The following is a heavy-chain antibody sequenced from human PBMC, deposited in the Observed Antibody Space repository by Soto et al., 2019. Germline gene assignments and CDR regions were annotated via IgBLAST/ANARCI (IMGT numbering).Heavy chain of an antibody. D-gene: IGHD6-13*01. CDR1: GGSVSSNSYY. J-gene: IGHJ6*02. CDR3: ARHPVAGVNSFYGMDV. V-gene: IGHV4-39*01. Sequence: SETLSLTCSVSGGSVSSNSYYWGWIRQPPGKGLEWIGTISYSGSTYYNPSLKSRVTISLDTSKNHFSLNLSSVTAADTAVYYCARHPVAGVNSFYGMDVWGQGTTVTVSS. CDR2: ISYSGST.